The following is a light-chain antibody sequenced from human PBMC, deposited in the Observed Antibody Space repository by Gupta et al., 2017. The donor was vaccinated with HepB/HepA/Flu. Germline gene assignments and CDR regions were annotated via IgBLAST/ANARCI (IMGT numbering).Light chain of an antibody. CDR2: LGS. Sequence: DIVMTQSPLSLPVTPGEPASISCRSSQSLLHSNGYYYLEWYLQRPGQSTQLLIYLGSDRASGVPDRFSGSGSGTYFTLKISMVAAEDVGIYYCRQSLPIPPTFGGGTKVEIK. J-gene: IGKJ4*01. V-gene: IGKV2-28*01. CDR1: QSLLHSNGYYY. CDR3: RQSLPIPPT.